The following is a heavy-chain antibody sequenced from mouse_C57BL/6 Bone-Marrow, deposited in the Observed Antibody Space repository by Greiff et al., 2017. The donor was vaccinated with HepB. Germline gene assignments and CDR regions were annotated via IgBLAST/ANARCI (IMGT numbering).Heavy chain of an antibody. D-gene: IGHD3-2*02. CDR1: EYAFPSHD. CDR2: IKSDGGST. CDR3: TRQLRDGAMDY. V-gene: IGHV5-2*01. Sequence: EVKLVESGGGLVQPGETLKLSCESNEYAFPSHDMPWVRKTPEKRLELVAAIKSDGGSTYYPDTMERRFIISRDNTKKTLYLQMSSLRSEDTALYYCTRQLRDGAMDYWGQGTSVTVSS. J-gene: IGHJ4*01.